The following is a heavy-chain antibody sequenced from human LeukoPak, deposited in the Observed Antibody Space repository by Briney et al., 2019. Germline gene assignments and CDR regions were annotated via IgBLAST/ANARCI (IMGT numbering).Heavy chain of an antibody. Sequence: ASVKVSCKASGYTLSKYDISWVRQAPGQGLEWMGWTSVYNGNTNYAQKFQGRVTMNSDTSTNTAYMELRSLRSDDTAVYYCAMYCSSTSCYALVPDAFDIWGQGTMVTVSS. CDR1: GYTLSKYD. D-gene: IGHD2-2*01. CDR3: AMYCSSTSCYALVPDAFDI. J-gene: IGHJ3*02. CDR2: TSVYNGNT. V-gene: IGHV1-18*01.